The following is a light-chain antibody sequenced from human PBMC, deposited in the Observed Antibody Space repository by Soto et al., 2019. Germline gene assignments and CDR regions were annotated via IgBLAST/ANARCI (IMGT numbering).Light chain of an antibody. Sequence: EIVLTQSPATLSLSPGERATLSCRASQSVGRYLAWYQQKPGQAPRLLIYDASNRATGIPARFSGSGSGTDFTLTIGSLEPEDFAVYYCQQRSNWHTFGQGTKVDIK. J-gene: IGKJ2*01. V-gene: IGKV3-11*01. CDR1: QSVGRY. CDR3: QQRSNWHT. CDR2: DAS.